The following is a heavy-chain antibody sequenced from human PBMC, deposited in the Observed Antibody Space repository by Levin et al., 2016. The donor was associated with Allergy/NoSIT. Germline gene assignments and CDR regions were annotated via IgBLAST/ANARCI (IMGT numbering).Heavy chain of an antibody. CDR1: GFTFSNYV. CDR3: AKGTTITSIYSD. Sequence: GESLKISCAASGFTFSNYVMNWVRQAPGKGLEWVSYISTTSSSIYYADSVMGRFSLSRDPSKNTLYLQMNSLRGEDTAIYYCAKGTTITSIYSDWGQGTLVTVSS. D-gene: IGHD4-11*01. V-gene: IGHV3-48*01. CDR2: ISTTSSSI. J-gene: IGHJ4*02.